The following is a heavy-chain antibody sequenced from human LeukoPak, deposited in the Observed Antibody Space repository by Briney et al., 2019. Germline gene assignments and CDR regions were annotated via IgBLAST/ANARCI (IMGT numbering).Heavy chain of an antibody. V-gene: IGHV5-51*01. Sequence: KPGESLKISCKGSGYRFTNYWIGWVRQMPGKGLEWMGIIYPGDSDIRYSPSFQGQVTISADKSISTAYLQWSSLKASDTAMYYCARQNSGWEKGTIDHWGQGTLVTVSS. CDR1: GYRFTNYW. D-gene: IGHD6-19*01. CDR3: ARQNSGWEKGTIDH. CDR2: IYPGDSDI. J-gene: IGHJ4*02.